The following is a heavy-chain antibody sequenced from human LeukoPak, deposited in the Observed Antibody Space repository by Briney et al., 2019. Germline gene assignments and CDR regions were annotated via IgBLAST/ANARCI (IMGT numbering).Heavy chain of an antibody. D-gene: IGHD2-2*01. CDR2: ISSSSSYI. Sequence: GGSLRLSCAASGFTFSDYYMSWIRQAPGKGLEWVSSISSSSSYIYYADSVKGRFTISRDNAKNSLYLQMNSLRAEDTAVYYCARDSRIVVVPAAMEIDYWGQGTLVTVSS. CDR3: ARDSRIVVVPAAMEIDY. CDR1: GFTFSDYY. J-gene: IGHJ4*02. V-gene: IGHV3-11*06.